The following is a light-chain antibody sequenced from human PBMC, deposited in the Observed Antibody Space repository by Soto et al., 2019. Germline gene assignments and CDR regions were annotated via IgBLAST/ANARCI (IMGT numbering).Light chain of an antibody. V-gene: IGKV3-20*01. CDR3: QQYGVSPRT. CDR2: GAS. Sequence: EIVMTQSPATLSVSPVERATLSCRASQSINNNYLAWYQLKPGQAPRLLMYGASSRATDIPDRFSGSGSGTDFTLTIWRLEPEDFAVYYCQQYGVSPRTFGPGTKVDNK. J-gene: IGKJ1*01. CDR1: QSINNNY.